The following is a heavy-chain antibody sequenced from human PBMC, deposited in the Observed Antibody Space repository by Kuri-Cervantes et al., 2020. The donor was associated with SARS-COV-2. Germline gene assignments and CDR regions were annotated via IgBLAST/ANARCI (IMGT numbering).Heavy chain of an antibody. CDR1: GFTFSDDY. CDR2: ITSSSYT. V-gene: IGHV3-11*06. D-gene: IGHD6-6*01. CDR3: ARDWALGVAAREFDY. J-gene: IGHJ4*02. Sequence: LMICWAAAGFTFSDDYRRWIGQDPGKGLEWVSYITSSSYTNYADTVKGRFTISRDNAKNSLYLQMNSLRAEEAAVYYCARDWALGVAAREFDYWGQGTLVTVSS.